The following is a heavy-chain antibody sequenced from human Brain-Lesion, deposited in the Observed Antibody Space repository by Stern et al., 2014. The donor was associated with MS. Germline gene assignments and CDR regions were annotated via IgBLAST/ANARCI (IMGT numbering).Heavy chain of an antibody. D-gene: IGHD6-6*01. V-gene: IGHV2-5*02. CDR3: AHLFSDASSSWFDP. CDR2: IYWDDEK. Sequence: QVTLKESGPTLVKPTQTLTLTCTFSGFSLSTSGAGVTWIRQPPGKALEXLAVIYWDDEKRYSPSLKTRLTITRDTSKSQVVLTMTSMDPVDIATYYCAHLFSDASSSWFDPWGQGTLVTVSS. J-gene: IGHJ5*02. CDR1: GFSLSTSGAG.